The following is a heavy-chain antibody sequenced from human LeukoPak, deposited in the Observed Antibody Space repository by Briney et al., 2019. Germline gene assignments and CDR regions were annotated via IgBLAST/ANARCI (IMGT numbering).Heavy chain of an antibody. D-gene: IGHD6-19*01. Sequence: SQTLSLTCAVSGGSISSGGYSWSWIRQPPGKGLEWIGYIYHSGSTYYNPSLKSRVTISVDRSKNQFSLQLSSVTPEDTAVYYCARDRGNGWNHPADWGQGTLVTVSS. V-gene: IGHV4-30-2*01. CDR3: ARDRGNGWNHPAD. J-gene: IGHJ4*02. CDR1: GGSISSGGYS. CDR2: IYHSGST.